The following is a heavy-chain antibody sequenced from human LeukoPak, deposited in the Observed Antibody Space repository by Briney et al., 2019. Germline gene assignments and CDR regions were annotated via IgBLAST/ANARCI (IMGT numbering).Heavy chain of an antibody. Sequence: GGSLRLSCAASGFTVSSYWMSWVRQAPGKGREWVANIKQDGSEKYYVDSVKGRFTISRDNAKNSLYLHMNSLRAEDTAVYYCARAKAAMVSYYYYYYMDVWGKGTTVTVSS. CDR2: IKQDGSEK. CDR3: ARAKAAMVSYYYYYYMDV. D-gene: IGHD5-18*01. V-gene: IGHV3-7*01. CDR1: GFTVSSYW. J-gene: IGHJ6*03.